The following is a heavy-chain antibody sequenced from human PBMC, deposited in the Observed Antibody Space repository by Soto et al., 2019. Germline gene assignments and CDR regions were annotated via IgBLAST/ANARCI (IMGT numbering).Heavy chain of an antibody. CDR3: ATLLDTAMVD. D-gene: IGHD5-18*01. J-gene: IGHJ4*02. CDR2: ISSSGSTI. Sequence: GGSLRLSCAASGFTFSSYEMNWVRQAPGKGLEWVSYISSSGSTIYYADSVKGRFTISRDNAKNSLYLQMNSLRAEDTAVYYCATLLDTAMVDWGQGTLVTVSS. V-gene: IGHV3-48*03. CDR1: GFTFSSYE.